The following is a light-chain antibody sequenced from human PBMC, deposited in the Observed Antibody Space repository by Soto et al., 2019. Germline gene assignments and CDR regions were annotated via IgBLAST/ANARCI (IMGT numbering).Light chain of an antibody. Sequence: EIVLTPSPDTLSLSPGERVTLSCRASQMMTHNFLAWFQQTPGLAPRLLIHGASTRASGVPDRFTGGGSVTDLVLTISRVETDDFAVDYCQQYGRSQFTCGQGPKLQI. V-gene: IGKV3-20*01. CDR3: QQYGRSQFT. CDR2: GAS. J-gene: IGKJ2*01. CDR1: QMMTHNF.